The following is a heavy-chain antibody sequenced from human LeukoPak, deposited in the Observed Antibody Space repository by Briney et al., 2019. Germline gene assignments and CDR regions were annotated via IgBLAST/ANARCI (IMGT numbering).Heavy chain of an antibody. J-gene: IGHJ4*02. Sequence: GGSLRLSCAASGFTFSGYSMNWVRQAPGKGLEWVSSISSSSSYIYYADSVKGRFTISRDNAKNSLYLQMNSLRAEDTAVYYCARVSTVTRLGFDYWGQGTLVTVSS. CDR3: ARVSTVTRLGFDY. V-gene: IGHV3-21*01. D-gene: IGHD4-17*01. CDR2: ISSSSSYI. CDR1: GFTFSGYS.